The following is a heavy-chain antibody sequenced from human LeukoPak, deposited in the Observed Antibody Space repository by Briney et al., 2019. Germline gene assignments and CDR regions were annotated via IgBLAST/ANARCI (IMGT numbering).Heavy chain of an antibody. CDR3: ARSLPPQYFVY. CDR2: IYYSGST. CDR1: GGSISSSSYY. Sequence: SETLSLTCTVSGGSISSSSYYWGWIRQPPGKGLEWIGSIYYSGSTYYNPSLKSRVTISVDTSKNQFSLKLSSVTAADTAVYYCARSLPPQYFVYWGQGTLVTVSS. J-gene: IGHJ4*02. V-gene: IGHV4-39*01.